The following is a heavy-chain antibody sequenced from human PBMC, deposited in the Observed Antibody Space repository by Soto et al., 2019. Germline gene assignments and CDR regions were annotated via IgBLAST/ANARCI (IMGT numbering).Heavy chain of an antibody. CDR1: GGSISSGDYY. V-gene: IGHV4-30-4*01. CDR2: IYYSGNT. D-gene: IGHD6-13*01. Sequence: QVQLQESGPGLVKPSQTLSLTCTVSGGSISSGDYYWSWIRQPPGKGLEWIGYIYYSGNTYYNPSLKSRVAISVNTSKNQFSLKLNSVTAADTAVYYCERYSSSWGFDPWGQGTMVTVSS. J-gene: IGHJ5*02. CDR3: ERYSSSWGFDP.